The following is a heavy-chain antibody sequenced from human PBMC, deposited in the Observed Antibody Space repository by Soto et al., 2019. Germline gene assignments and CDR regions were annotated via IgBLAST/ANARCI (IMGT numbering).Heavy chain of an antibody. V-gene: IGHV1-46*01. CDR1: GYTFTSYY. Sequence: ASVKVSCKASGYTFTSYYMHWVRQAPGQGLEWMGMIIPSVGRANYAQKFQGRVTMTADESTSTAYMELSSLRSEDTAVYYCARGLGIAAPPDYWGQGTLVTVSS. CDR3: ARGLGIAAPPDY. CDR2: IIPSVGRA. J-gene: IGHJ4*02. D-gene: IGHD6-6*01.